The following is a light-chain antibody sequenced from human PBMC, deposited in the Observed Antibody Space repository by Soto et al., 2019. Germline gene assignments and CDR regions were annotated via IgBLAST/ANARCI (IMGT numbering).Light chain of an antibody. V-gene: IGKV3-20*01. J-gene: IGKJ3*01. CDR3: QQYGSSPRFT. CDR2: GAS. CDR1: QSVRNSY. Sequence: EIVLTQSPGTLSLSPGERATLACRASQSVRNSYLAWYQQKPGQAPRLLIYGASSRATGIPDRFSGSGSGTDFTLPISRLEPEDFAVYYCQQYGSSPRFTFGPGTKVDIK.